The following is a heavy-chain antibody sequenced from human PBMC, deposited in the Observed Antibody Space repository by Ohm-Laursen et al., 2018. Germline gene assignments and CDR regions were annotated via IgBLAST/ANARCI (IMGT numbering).Heavy chain of an antibody. V-gene: IGHV1-24*01. D-gene: IGHD2-2*02. CDR1: GYTLTELS. Sequence: ASVKVSCKVSGYTLTELSMHWVRQAPGKGLEWMGSFDTEDGDGETIYAQKFQGRVTMTEDTSTNTAYMELTSLTSEDTAVYYCARIFRERFQPLYGDVVETWYIDHWGQGTLVTVTS. J-gene: IGHJ4*02. CDR2: FDTEDGDGET. CDR3: ARIFRERFQPLYGDVVETWYIDH.